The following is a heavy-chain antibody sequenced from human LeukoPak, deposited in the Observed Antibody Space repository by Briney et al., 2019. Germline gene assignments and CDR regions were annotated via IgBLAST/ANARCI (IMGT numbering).Heavy chain of an antibody. D-gene: IGHD2-15*01. CDR1: GFTFSSYW. CDR2: IRYDGSNK. Sequence: GGSLRLSCAASGFTFSSYWMSWVRQAPGKGLEWVAFIRYDGSNKYYAGSVKGRFTISRDNAKNSLYLQMNSLRAEDTAVYYCARLMVVKGLSTWGQGTLVTVSS. CDR3: ARLMVVKGLST. J-gene: IGHJ4*02. V-gene: IGHV3-33*08.